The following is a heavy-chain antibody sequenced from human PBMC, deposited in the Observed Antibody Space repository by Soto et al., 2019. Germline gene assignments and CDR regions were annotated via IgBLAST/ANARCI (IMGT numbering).Heavy chain of an antibody. CDR2: MNPNSGNT. Sequence: GASVKVSCKASGYTFTSYDINWVPQATVQGLEWMGWMNPNSGNTGYAQKFQGRVTMTRNTSISTAYMELSRLRSDDTAVYYCAREPMVRGAHGFDIWGQGTMVTVSS. D-gene: IGHD3-10*01. CDR3: AREPMVRGAHGFDI. CDR1: GYTFTSYD. V-gene: IGHV1-8*01. J-gene: IGHJ3*02.